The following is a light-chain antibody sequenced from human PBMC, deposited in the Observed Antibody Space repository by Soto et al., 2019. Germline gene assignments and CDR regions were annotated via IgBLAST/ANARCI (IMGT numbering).Light chain of an antibody. CDR2: EVS. CDR3: RSCAGRNNVG. V-gene: IGLV2-8*01. CDR1: SSDVGGYNY. Sequence: QSVLTQPPSASGSPGQSVTISCTGTSSDVGGYNYVSWYQQHPGKAPKLMIYEVSKRPSGVPDRFSGSKSGNTASLTVSGLQAEDEAGYWCRSCAGRNNVGFGGGTKVTVL. J-gene: IGLJ2*01.